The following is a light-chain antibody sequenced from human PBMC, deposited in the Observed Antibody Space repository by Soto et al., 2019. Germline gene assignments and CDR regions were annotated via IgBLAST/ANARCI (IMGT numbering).Light chain of an antibody. V-gene: IGKV3-20*01. J-gene: IGKJ2*01. CDR2: CAS. CDR3: QHYGASPYT. CDR1: QSISNSY. Sequence: EIVLTQSPGTLSLSPGQRATLSCRASQSISNSYLAWYQHKPDQPPRLLIHCASTRATGIPDRFSGSQSGTDFTLTISRLEPEYSAVFYCQHYGASPYTFGLGTKLEIK.